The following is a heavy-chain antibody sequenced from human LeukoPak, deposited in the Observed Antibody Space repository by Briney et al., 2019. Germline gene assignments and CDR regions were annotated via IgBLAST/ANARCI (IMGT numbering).Heavy chain of an antibody. CDR3: ARTRTGYNLIDY. CDR2: IYSGGST. Sequence: GGSLRLSCAASGFTVSSNYMSWVRQAPGKGLEWVSVIYSGGSTFYADSVKGRFTISRDDSKNTLYLQMNSLRAEDTAVYYCARTRTGYNLIDYRGQGTLVTVSS. D-gene: IGHD3/OR15-3a*01. J-gene: IGHJ4*02. V-gene: IGHV3-53*01. CDR1: GFTVSSNY.